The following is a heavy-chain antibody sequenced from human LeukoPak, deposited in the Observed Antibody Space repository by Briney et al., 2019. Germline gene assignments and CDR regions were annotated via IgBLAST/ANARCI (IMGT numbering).Heavy chain of an antibody. D-gene: IGHD2-15*01. CDR3: ARDRGLGLPNWFTS. CDR1: GFPFSSYS. J-gene: IGHJ5*01. CDR2: IDLNGNHI. V-gene: IGHV3-21*01. Sequence: GGSLRLSRVGSGFPFSSYSINWVRQAPGKGLEWVSSIDLNGNHINYADSVKDRFTISRDNAKNSLFLQMDSLRVEDTAVYYCARDRGLGLPNWFTSWGQGTLVTVSS.